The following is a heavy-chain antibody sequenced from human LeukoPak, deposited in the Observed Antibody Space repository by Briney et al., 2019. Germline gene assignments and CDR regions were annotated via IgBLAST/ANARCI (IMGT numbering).Heavy chain of an antibody. D-gene: IGHD1-14*01. CDR3: ARDLFGYNAFDI. CDR1: GFTFSSYA. J-gene: IGHJ3*02. Sequence: GGSLRLSCAASGFTFSSYAMHWVRQAPGKGLEWVSGINWNGGSTGYADSVKGRFTISRDNAKNSLYLQMNSLRAEDTALYYCARDLFGYNAFDIWGQGTMVTVSS. CDR2: INWNGGST. V-gene: IGHV3-20*04.